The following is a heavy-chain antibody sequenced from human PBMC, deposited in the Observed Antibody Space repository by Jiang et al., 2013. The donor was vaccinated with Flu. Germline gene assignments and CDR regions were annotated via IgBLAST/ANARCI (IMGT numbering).Heavy chain of an antibody. J-gene: IGHJ5*02. V-gene: IGHV1-3*01. CDR1: GYTFSSYA. Sequence: CKASGYTFSSYAMHWVRQAPGQRLEWMGWINAGNGNTKYSQKFQGRVTITRDTSASTAYMELSSLRSEDTAVYYCARDRATYYYDSSGSHPFDPWGQGTLVTVSS. D-gene: IGHD3-22*01. CDR3: ARDRATYYYDSSGSHPFDP. CDR2: INAGNGNT.